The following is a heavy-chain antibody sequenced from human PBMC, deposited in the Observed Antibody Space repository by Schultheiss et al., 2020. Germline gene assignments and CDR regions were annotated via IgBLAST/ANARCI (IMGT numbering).Heavy chain of an antibody. CDR2: INSDGSST. J-gene: IGHJ4*02. D-gene: IGHD1-20*01. V-gene: IGHV3-74*01. CDR3: TTDYNWFDY. CDR1: GFTFDDYA. Sequence: GGSLRLSCAASGFTFDDYAMHWVRQAPGKGLEWVSRINSDGSSTSYADSVKGRFTISRDNAKNTLYLQMNSLRAEDTAVYYCTTDYNWFDYWGQGTLVTVSS.